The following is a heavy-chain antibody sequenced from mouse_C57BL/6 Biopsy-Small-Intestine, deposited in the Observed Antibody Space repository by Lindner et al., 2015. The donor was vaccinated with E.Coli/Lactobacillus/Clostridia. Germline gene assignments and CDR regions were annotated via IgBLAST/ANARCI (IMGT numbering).Heavy chain of an antibody. CDR2: FHPYNDDT. J-gene: IGHJ4*01. D-gene: IGHD2-5*01. V-gene: IGHV1-47*01. Sequence: VQLQESGAELVKPGASVKMSCKASGYTFTTYPIEWVKQNHGKSLEWIGNFHPYNDDTKYNEKFKGKATLTVEKSSNTVYLELSRLTSDDSAVYYCARRSNYDYAMDYWGQGTSVTVSS. CDR1: GYTFTTYP. CDR3: ARRSNYDYAMDY.